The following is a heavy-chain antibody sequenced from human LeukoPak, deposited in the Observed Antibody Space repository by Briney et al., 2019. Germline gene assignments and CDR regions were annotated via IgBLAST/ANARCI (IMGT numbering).Heavy chain of an antibody. Sequence: ASVKVSCKASGYTFTDYYMHWVRQAPGQGLEWMGWTKPNSGATNYAQKFQGRVTMTRDTSISTAYMELSRLRSDDTAVYYCARDAGGSGSYYSRLDYWGQGTLVTVSS. CDR3: ARDAGGSGSYYSRLDY. V-gene: IGHV1-2*02. J-gene: IGHJ4*02. CDR2: TKPNSGAT. CDR1: GYTFTDYY. D-gene: IGHD3-10*01.